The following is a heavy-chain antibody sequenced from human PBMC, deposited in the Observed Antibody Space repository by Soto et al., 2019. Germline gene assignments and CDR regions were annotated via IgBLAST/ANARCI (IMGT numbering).Heavy chain of an antibody. J-gene: IGHJ2*01. D-gene: IGHD5-18*01. CDR3: ARDPRSQLWTGYFDL. CDR1: GYTFTSYA. CDR2: INAGNGNT. V-gene: IGHV1-3*01. Sequence: ALVKVSCKASGYTFTSYAMHWVRQAPGQRLEWMGWINAGNGNTKYSQKFQGRVTITRDTSASTAYMELSSLRSEDTAVYYCARDPRSQLWTGYFDLWGRGTLVTVSS.